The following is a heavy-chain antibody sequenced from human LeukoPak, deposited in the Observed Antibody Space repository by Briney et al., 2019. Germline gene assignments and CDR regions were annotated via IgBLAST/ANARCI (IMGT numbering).Heavy chain of an antibody. Sequence: SETLSLTCTVSGGSISSSSYYWGWIRQPPGKGLEWIGSIYYSGSTYYNPSLKSRVTISVDTSKNQFSLKLSSVTAADTAVYYCARQGGTIFGVVIMGYWGQGTLVTVSS. D-gene: IGHD3-3*01. CDR1: GGSISSSSYY. CDR2: IYYSGST. V-gene: IGHV4-39*01. J-gene: IGHJ4*02. CDR3: ARQGGTIFGVVIMGY.